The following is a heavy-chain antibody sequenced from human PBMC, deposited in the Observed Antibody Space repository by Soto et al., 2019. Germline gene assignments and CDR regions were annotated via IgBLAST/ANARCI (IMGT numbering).Heavy chain of an antibody. D-gene: IGHD6-6*01. CDR3: ARRPDGFDI. CDR2: INYGGGT. J-gene: IGHJ3*02. Sequence: SETLSLTCGVYGGSLSGYYWIWIRQPPGKGLEWIGQINYGGGTDYNPSLKSRVTISVDTSKNQFSLKLSSMTAADTAVYFCARRPDGFDIWGRGTMVTVSS. CDR1: GGSLSGYY. V-gene: IGHV4-34*01.